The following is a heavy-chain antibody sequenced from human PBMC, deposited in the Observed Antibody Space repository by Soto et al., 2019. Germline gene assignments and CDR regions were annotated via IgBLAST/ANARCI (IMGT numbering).Heavy chain of an antibody. CDR1: GFSLSVSGLS. Sequence: QITLKESGPTLIKPTQTLTLTCTFSGFSLSVSGLSVGWIRQPPGKALEWLALIYWDDDKRYSPSVKSRLTNTKDTSKNQDVLTMTNMSPVDTATYYCAQKSGPYFDYWGQGTLVTVSS. D-gene: IGHD3-3*01. CDR3: AQKSGPYFDY. J-gene: IGHJ4*02. CDR2: IYWDDDK. V-gene: IGHV2-5*02.